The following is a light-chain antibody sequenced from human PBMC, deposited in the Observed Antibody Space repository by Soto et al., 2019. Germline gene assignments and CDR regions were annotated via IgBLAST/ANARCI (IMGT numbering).Light chain of an antibody. CDR3: QQYGSSPGLT. Sequence: EIVLTQSPGTLSLSPGERATLSCRASQSVSSSYLAWYQQKPGQAPRLLIYGASSRATGIPDRFSGSGSGTDFTITISRLEPDDFAVYYWQQYGSSPGLTFGGGTKVEIK. CDR2: GAS. CDR1: QSVSSSY. V-gene: IGKV3-20*01. J-gene: IGKJ4*01.